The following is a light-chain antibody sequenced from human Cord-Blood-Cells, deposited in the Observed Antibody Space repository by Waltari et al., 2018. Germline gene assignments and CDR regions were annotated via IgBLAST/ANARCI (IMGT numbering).Light chain of an antibody. Sequence: EIVLTQSPATLSLSPGERPTLSCRASQSVSSYLAWYQQRPGQAPRLLIYDASNSAPGIPARFSGSGSETDFTLTISSLEPEDFAVYYCQQRSNFTFGPGTKVDI. CDR2: DAS. V-gene: IGKV3-11*01. CDR3: QQRSNFT. CDR1: QSVSSY. J-gene: IGKJ3*01.